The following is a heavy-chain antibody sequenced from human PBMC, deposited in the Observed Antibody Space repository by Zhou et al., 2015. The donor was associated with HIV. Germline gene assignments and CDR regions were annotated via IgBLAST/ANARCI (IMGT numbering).Heavy chain of an antibody. J-gene: IGHJ4*02. Sequence: QVQLVQSGAEVKKPGSSVKVSCKDSGGSFSRYAMNWVRQAPRQGLEWMGIINPSGGSTSYAQKFQGRVTMTRDTSTSTVYMELSSLRSEDTAVYYCASFTGYSSGWYVYWGQGTLVTVSS. V-gene: IGHV1-46*01. CDR1: GGSFSRYA. CDR2: INPSGGST. D-gene: IGHD6-19*01. CDR3: ASFTGYSSGWYVY.